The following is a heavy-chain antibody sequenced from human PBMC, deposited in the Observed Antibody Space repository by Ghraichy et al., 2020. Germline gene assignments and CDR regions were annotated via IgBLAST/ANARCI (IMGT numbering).Heavy chain of an antibody. CDR3: ARQFSDPLYGSGSYYFDY. CDR1: GGSISSSSYY. CDR2: IYYSGST. J-gene: IGHJ4*02. Sequence: SQTLSLTCTVSGGSISSSSYYWGWIRQPPGKGLEWIGSIYYSGSTYYNPSLKSRVTISVDTSKNQFSLKLSSVTAADTAVYYCARQFSDPLYGSGSYYFDYWGQGTLVTVSS. D-gene: IGHD3-10*01. V-gene: IGHV4-39*01.